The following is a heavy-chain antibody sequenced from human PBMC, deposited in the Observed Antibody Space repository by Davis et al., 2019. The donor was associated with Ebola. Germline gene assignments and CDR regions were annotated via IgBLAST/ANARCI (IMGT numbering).Heavy chain of an antibody. J-gene: IGHJ4*02. Sequence: PGGSLRLSCAASGFTFSGHGMHWVRQAPGKGLEFVAAITKDGVSSHYSDSVRGRFTISRDNSQNTADLQMGGLRPEDTAVYYCARAADWGWLGYLDSWGREPRSPSPQ. V-gene: IGHV3-64*02. CDR2: ITKDGVSS. D-gene: IGHD7-27*01. CDR1: GFTFSGHG. CDR3: ARAADWGWLGYLDS.